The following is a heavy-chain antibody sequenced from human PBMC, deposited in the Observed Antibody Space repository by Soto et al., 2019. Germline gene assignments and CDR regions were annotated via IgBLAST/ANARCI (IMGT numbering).Heavy chain of an antibody. V-gene: IGHV3-23*01. D-gene: IGHD6-13*01. CDR3: AKTYSSSWYSSAEYYYYGMDV. J-gene: IGHJ6*02. CDR1: GFTFSSYA. Sequence: GGSLRLSCAASGFTFSSYAMSWVRQAPGKGLEWVSAISGSGGSTYYADSVKGRFTISRDNSKNTLYLQMNSLRAEDTAVYYCAKTYSSSWYSSAEYYYYGMDVWGQGTTVTVSS. CDR2: ISGSGGST.